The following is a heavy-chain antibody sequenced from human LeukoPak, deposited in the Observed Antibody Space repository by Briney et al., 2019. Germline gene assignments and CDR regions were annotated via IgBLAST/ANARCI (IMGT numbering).Heavy chain of an antibody. Sequence: NPSETLSLTCAVYGGSFSGYYWSWIRQPPGKGLEWIAYIYETGHTGYNPSLKTRVTISLDTSKNQFSLKLNSVTAADTAVYYCARHFLRGGFDSWGQGTLVAVSS. D-gene: IGHD5-12*01. CDR1: GGSFSGYY. J-gene: IGHJ4*02. CDR3: ARHFLRGGFDS. V-gene: IGHV4-59*08. CDR2: IYETGHT.